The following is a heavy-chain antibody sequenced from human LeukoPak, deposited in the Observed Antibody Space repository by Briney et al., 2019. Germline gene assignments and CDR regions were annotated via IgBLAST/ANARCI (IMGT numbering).Heavy chain of an antibody. D-gene: IGHD1-26*01. J-gene: IGHJ4*02. CDR2: ISGDESST. V-gene: IGHV3-74*01. CDR3: AREGGSFLRYFDS. CDR1: DFTFSSYW. Sequence: GGSLRLSCAASDFTFSSYWMHWARQAPGEGLVWVSRISGDESSTNYADSVKGRFTISRDNARNTLFLQMNSLRAEDTAVYYCAREGGSFLRYFDSWGQGTLVTVSS.